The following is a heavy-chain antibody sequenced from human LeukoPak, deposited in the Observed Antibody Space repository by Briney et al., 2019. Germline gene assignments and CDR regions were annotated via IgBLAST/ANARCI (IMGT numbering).Heavy chain of an antibody. CDR2: INPNSGGT. CDR3: ASRYGSGSFSDAFDI. CDR1: GYTFTGYY. J-gene: IGHJ3*02. D-gene: IGHD3-10*01. V-gene: IGHV1-2*02. Sequence: ASVKVSCKASGYTFTGYYMHWVRQAPGQGLEWMGWINPNSGGTNYAQKFQGRVTMTRDTSISTAYMELSRLRSEDTAVYYCASRYGSGSFSDAFDIWGQGTMVTVSS.